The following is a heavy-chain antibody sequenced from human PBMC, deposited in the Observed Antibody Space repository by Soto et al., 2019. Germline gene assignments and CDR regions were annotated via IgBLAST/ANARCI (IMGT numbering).Heavy chain of an antibody. J-gene: IGHJ5*02. CDR2: INPTSGGT. Sequence: ASVKVSCKASGYFFTGYDMHWVRQAPGQGLEWMGRINPTSGGTNYAQKFQGRVTMTRDTSISTVYMELSRLKSDDTALYYCARGSGGYCSGGSCYSHWFDPWGQGTRVTVS. V-gene: IGHV1-2*06. D-gene: IGHD2-15*01. CDR3: ARGSGGYCSGGSCYSHWFDP. CDR1: GYFFTGYD.